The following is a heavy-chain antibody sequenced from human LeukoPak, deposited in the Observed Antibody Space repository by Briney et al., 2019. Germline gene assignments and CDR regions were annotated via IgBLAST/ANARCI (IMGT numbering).Heavy chain of an antibody. CDR1: GYTFTDYD. CDR2: INPNRANA. D-gene: IGHD3-10*01. V-gene: IGHV1-8*01. CDR3: ARVNGSGNYVIDY. J-gene: IGHJ4*02. Sequence: ASVKVSCKASGYTFTDYDFNWVRQAPGQGLEWMGWINPNRANAGSAQKFQGRLTLTRTKSITTVYMEPSSLTSEDTAVYYCARVNGSGNYVIDYWGQGTLVTVS.